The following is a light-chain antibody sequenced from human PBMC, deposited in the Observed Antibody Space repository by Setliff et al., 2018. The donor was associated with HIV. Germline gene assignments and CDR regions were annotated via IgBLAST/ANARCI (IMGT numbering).Light chain of an antibody. V-gene: IGLV2-14*03. J-gene: IGLJ1*01. CDR1: HSDIGGYNY. CDR3: SSYAISSPYV. Sequence: QSALTQPASVSGSPGQSITISCTGSHSDIGGYNYVSWYQQHPGKAPKLLIYDVTSRLPGVSNRFSGSKSGNTASLTISGLQAEDEADYYCSSYAISSPYVFGTGTKVTVL. CDR2: DVT.